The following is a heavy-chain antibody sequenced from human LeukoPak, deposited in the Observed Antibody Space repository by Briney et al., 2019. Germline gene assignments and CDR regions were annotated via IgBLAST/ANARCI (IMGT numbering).Heavy chain of an antibody. CDR3: ARGASIAAAGTRYFDY. D-gene: IGHD6-13*01. Sequence: GGSLRLSCAASGFTFSSYSMNWVRQAPGKGLEWVSSISSSSYIYYADSVKGRFTISRDNAKNSLYLQMNSLRAEDTAVYYCARGASIAAAGTRYFDYWGQGTLVTVSS. V-gene: IGHV3-21*01. CDR1: GFTFSSYS. CDR2: ISSSSYI. J-gene: IGHJ4*02.